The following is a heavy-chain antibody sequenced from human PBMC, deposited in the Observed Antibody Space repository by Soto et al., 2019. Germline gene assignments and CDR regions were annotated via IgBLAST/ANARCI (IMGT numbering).Heavy chain of an antibody. J-gene: IGHJ4*02. D-gene: IGHD1-26*01. V-gene: IGHV1-18*04. Sequence: ASVKVSCKASGYTFTSYGISWVRQAPGQGLEWMGWISAYNGDTNYAQKLQGRVTVTTDTSTSTAYMELRSLRSDDTAVYYCARDLGGSYNPRPFDYWGQGTLVTVSS. CDR3: ARDLGGSYNPRPFDY. CDR2: ISAYNGDT. CDR1: GYTFTSYG.